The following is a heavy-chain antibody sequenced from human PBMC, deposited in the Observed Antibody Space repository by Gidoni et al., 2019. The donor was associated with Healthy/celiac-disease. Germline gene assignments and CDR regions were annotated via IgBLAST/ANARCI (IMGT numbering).Heavy chain of an antibody. CDR3: AKRYCSGGSCYGSHFDY. Sequence: EVQLLESGGGLVQHGGSLSLSCAASGFTFSSSAMSWVRQAPGKGLEWVSAISGSGGSTYYADSVKGRFTISRDNSKNTLYLQMNSLRAEDTAVYYCAKRYCSGGSCYGSHFDYWGQGTLVTVSS. D-gene: IGHD2-15*01. V-gene: IGHV3-23*01. CDR2: ISGSGGST. CDR1: GFTFSSSA. J-gene: IGHJ4*02.